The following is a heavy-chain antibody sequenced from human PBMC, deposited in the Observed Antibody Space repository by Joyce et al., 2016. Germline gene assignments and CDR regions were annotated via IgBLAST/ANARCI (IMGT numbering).Heavy chain of an antibody. CDR2: VNTSGAT. D-gene: IGHD6-19*01. J-gene: IGHJ4*02. V-gene: IGHV4-34*02. Sequence: QVQLQQWGAGLLKPSETLSLTCGVNGGPFRGFLWSWVRQPPGEGLQWIGDVNTSGATNYNPSLKSRVTISVDTSKNQFSLAVTSITDADTAMYYCARSQWLAPLMYWGQGSLVAVSS. CDR3: ARSQWLAPLMY. CDR1: GGPFRGFL.